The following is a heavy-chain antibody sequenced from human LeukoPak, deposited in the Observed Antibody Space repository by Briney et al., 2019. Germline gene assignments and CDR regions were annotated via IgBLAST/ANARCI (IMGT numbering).Heavy chain of an antibody. D-gene: IGHD1-26*01. J-gene: IGHJ3*02. V-gene: IGHV3-20*04. Sequence: GGSLRLSCAASGFTFDDYGMTWVRQAPGKGPEWVSGINWTGGSTAYADSVKGRFTISRDNAKNSLYLQMNSLRAEDTALYYCARLRVVWDLDDAFDIWGQGTMVIVSS. CDR2: INWTGGST. CDR1: GFTFDDYG. CDR3: ARLRVVWDLDDAFDI.